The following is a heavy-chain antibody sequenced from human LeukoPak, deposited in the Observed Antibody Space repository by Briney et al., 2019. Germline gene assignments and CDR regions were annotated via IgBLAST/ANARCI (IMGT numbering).Heavy chain of an antibody. CDR3: AREDSGSRDYYFDY. V-gene: IGHV1-8*01. J-gene: IGHJ4*02. D-gene: IGHD1-26*01. CDR1: GYTFTSYD. CDR2: MNPNSGNT. Sequence: ASVKVSCKASGYTFTSYDINWVRQATGQGLEWMGWMNPNSGNTGYAQKFQGRVTMTRNTSISTAYMELSSLRSDDTAVYYCAREDSGSRDYYFDYWGQGTLVTVSS.